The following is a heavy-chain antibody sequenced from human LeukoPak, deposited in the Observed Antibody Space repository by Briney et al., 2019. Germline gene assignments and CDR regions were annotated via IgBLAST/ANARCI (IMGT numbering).Heavy chain of an antibody. CDR2: IYYSGST. D-gene: IGHD1-26*01. J-gene: IGHJ3*02. V-gene: IGHV4-39*07. Sequence: SETLSPTCTVSGGSISSSSYYWGWIRQPPGKGLEWIGNIYYSGSTYYNPSLKSRVTISVDTSNNQFSLKLSSVTAADTAVYFCARALLGATMGGATFDIWGQGTLVTVSS. CDR1: GGSISSSSYY. CDR3: ARALLGATMGGATFDI.